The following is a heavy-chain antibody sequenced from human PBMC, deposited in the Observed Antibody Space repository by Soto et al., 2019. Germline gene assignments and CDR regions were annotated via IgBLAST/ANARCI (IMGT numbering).Heavy chain of an antibody. CDR3: ARGLRYFDWLLYDDQSKYRRPRGYDY. CDR2: ISAYNGNT. Sequence: QVQLVQSGAEVKKPGASVKVSCKASGYTFTSYGISWVRQAPGQGLEWMGWISAYNGNTNYAQKLQGRVTMTTDTSTSTANMELGSLRSDATAVYSCARGLRYFDWLLYDDQSKYRRPRGYDYWGQGTLVTVSS. D-gene: IGHD3-9*01. J-gene: IGHJ4*02. CDR1: GYTFTSYG. V-gene: IGHV1-18*01.